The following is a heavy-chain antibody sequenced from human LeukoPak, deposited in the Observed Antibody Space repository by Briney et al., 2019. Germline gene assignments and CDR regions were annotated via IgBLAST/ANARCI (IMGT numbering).Heavy chain of an antibody. D-gene: IGHD6-6*01. CDR2: MNPNSGNT. V-gene: IGHV1-8*01. J-gene: IGHJ4*02. Sequence: ASVKVSCKPSGYTFTSYDINWVRQATGQGLEWMGWMNPNSGNTGYAQKLQGRVTMTRNTSISTAYMELSSLRSEDTAVYYCARGVIAARPRRRRSGFDYWGQGTLVTVSS. CDR1: GYTFTSYD. CDR3: ARGVIAARPRRRRSGFDY.